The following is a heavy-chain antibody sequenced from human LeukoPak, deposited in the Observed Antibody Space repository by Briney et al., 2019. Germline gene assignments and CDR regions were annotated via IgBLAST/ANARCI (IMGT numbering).Heavy chain of an antibody. CDR2: ISTYNGRT. Sequence: ASVKVSCKASNYTFISYSITWVRQAPGQGLEWMGWISTYNGRTNYAPNFQDRVTMTSDRSTSTAYMELRSLTSDDTAMYYCARSGRGTYYYFDLWGQGTLVTVSS. CDR3: ARSGRGTYYYFDL. CDR1: NYTFISYS. V-gene: IGHV1-18*01. J-gene: IGHJ4*02. D-gene: IGHD5-12*01.